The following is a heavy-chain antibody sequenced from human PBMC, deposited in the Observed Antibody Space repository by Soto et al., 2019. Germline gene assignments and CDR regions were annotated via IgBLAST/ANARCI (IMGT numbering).Heavy chain of an antibody. CDR2: ISYDGSNK. CDR1: GFTFSSYA. J-gene: IGHJ4*02. V-gene: IGHV3-30-3*01. D-gene: IGHD3-22*01. Sequence: QVQLVESGGGVVQPGRSLRLSCAASGFTFSSYAMHWVRQAPGKGLEWVAVISYDGSNKYYADSVKGRFTISRDNSKNTLYLQMNSRRAEDTAVYYCARDYYDSSGYLDYWGQGTLVTVSS. CDR3: ARDYYDSSGYLDY.